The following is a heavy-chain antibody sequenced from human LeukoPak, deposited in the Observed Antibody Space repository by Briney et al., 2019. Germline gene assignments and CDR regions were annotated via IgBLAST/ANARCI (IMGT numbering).Heavy chain of an antibody. CDR3: ARYRGSGSDDWFDP. V-gene: IGHV4-59*08. D-gene: IGHD3-10*01. CDR1: GGSINSYY. Sequence: SETLSLTCIVSGGSINSYYWTWIRQPPGKGLEWIGFISYGGSTNYNPSLKSRVTISLDTSKNQFSLRLSSVTVADTAVYYCARYRGSGSDDWFDPWGQGTLVTVSS. J-gene: IGHJ5*02. CDR2: ISYGGST.